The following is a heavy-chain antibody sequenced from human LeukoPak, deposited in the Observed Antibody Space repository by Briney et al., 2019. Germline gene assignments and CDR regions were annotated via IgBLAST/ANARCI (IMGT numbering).Heavy chain of an antibody. CDR2: INPSGGST. Sequence: ASVKVSCKASGYTFTSYGISWVRQAPGQGLEWMGIINPSGGSTSYAQKFQGRVTMTRDMSTSTVYMELSSLRSEDTAVYYCARDGMPSGSYDRHYYYYYMDVWGKGTTVTVSS. CDR1: GYTFTSYG. CDR3: ARDGMPSGSYDRHYYYYYMDV. D-gene: IGHD1-26*01. V-gene: IGHV1-46*01. J-gene: IGHJ6*03.